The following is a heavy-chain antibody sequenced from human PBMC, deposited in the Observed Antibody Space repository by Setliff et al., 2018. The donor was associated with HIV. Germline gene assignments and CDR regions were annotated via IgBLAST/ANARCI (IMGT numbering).Heavy chain of an antibody. D-gene: IGHD6-19*01. Sequence: SETLSLTCTVSGGSISSHYWSWIRQPPGKGLEWIGSIYYNGITNYNPSLKSRFTISRDNSKNTLYLQMNSLRPEDTAVYYCAKNLYRSPWSPLDYWGQGTLVTVSS. CDR1: GGSISSHY. J-gene: IGHJ4*02. CDR2: IYYNGIT. V-gene: IGHV4-59*11. CDR3: AKNLYRSPWSPLDY.